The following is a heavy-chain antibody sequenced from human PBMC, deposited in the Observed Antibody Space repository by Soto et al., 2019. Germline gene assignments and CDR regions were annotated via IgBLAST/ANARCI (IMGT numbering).Heavy chain of an antibody. CDR1: GVTFNKYI. CDR2: FIPILNIA. D-gene: IGHD1-26*01. J-gene: IGHJ6*02. V-gene: IGHV1-69*08. Sequence: QVQLVQSGAEVKKPGSSVKVSCKASGVTFNKYIISWVRQAPGQGLEWMGSFIPILNIANYEQKFQGRVTITADKPTSTAYMEVSSLRSDDTAVYYCARDIPDWERDYYSPGVDVWGQGTTVTVSS. CDR3: ARDIPDWERDYYSPGVDV.